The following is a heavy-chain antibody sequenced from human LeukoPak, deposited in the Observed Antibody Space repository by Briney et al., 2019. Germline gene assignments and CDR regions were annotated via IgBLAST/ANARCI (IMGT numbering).Heavy chain of an antibody. CDR2: INATGTIT. J-gene: IGHJ4*02. V-gene: IGHV3-74*03. CDR3: GRGLHESRGHTLGL. CDR1: GFTLGNYW. Sequence: GGSLRLSCEASGFTLGNYWIHWVRQVPGKGLVWVSRINATGTITTYADSVKARFTIFRDSAKDTVYLQMDSLTAEDTAVYLCGRGLHESRGHTLGLWGQGTLVTVSS. D-gene: IGHD3-22*01.